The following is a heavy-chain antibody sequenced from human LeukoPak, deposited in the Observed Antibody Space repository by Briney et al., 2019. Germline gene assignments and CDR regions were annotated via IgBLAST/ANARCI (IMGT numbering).Heavy chain of an antibody. CDR3: ARDHGYDSFFDY. CDR1: GFTFSSYG. V-gene: IGHV3-33*01. J-gene: IGHJ4*02. D-gene: IGHD5-12*01. CDR2: IWYDGSNK. Sequence: GGSLRLPCAASGFTFSSYGMHWVRQAPGKGLEWVAVIWYDGSNKYYADSVKGRFTISRDNSKNTLYLQMNSLRAEDTAVYYCARDHGYDSFFDYWGQGTLVTVSS.